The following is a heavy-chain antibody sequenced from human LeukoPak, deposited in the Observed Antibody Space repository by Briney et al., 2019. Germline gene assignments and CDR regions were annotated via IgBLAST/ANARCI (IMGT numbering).Heavy chain of an antibody. Sequence: SVKVSCKASAGTFSSYAISWVRQAPGQGLEWMGGIIPIFGTANYAQKFQGRVTITADESTSTAYMELSSLRSEDTAVYYCARGPYCSSISCYLGWFYPWGQGTLVTVSS. D-gene: IGHD2-2*01. CDR3: ARGPYCSSISCYLGWFYP. V-gene: IGHV1-69*01. J-gene: IGHJ5*02. CDR2: IIPIFGTA. CDR1: AGTFSSYA.